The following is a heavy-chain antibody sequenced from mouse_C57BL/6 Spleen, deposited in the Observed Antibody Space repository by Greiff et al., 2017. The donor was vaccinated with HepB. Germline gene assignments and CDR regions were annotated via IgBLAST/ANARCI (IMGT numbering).Heavy chain of an antibody. CDR2: ISSGGSYT. CDR3: ASRNYSTHRCYFDV. D-gene: IGHD2-5*01. V-gene: IGHV5-6*02. J-gene: IGHJ1*03. CDR1: GFTFSSYG. Sequence: EVKLVESGGDLVKPGGSLKLSCAASGFTFSSYGMSWVRQTPDKRLEWVATISSGGSYTYYPDSVKGRFTISRDNAKNTLYLQKSRLKAEEQAMYYWASRNYSTHRCYFDVLGTGTTVTVSS.